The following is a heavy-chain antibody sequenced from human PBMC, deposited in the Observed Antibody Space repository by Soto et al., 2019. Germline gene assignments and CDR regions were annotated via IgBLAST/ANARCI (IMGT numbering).Heavy chain of an antibody. CDR1: GGSFSGYY. Sequence: SETLSLTCAVYGGSFSGYYWSWIRQPPGKGLEWIGEINHSGSTNYNPSLKSRVTISVDTSKNQFSLKLSSVTAADTAVYYCARFASGGYYYYGMDVWGQGTTVTVSS. CDR2: INHSGST. CDR3: ARFASGGYYYYGMDV. D-gene: IGHD6-25*01. V-gene: IGHV4-34*01. J-gene: IGHJ6*02.